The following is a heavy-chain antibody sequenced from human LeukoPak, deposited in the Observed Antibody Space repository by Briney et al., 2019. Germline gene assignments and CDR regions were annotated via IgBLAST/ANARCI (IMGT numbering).Heavy chain of an antibody. CDR2: IYDRGST. CDR1: GGSVSRGSYY. CDR3: ARDPRSSGYCSGGSCSDWFDP. Sequence: SETLSLTCTVSGGSVSRGSYYWSWIRQPPGKGLEWIGYIYDRGSTNYNPSLKSRVTISVDTSKNQFSLKLGSVTAADTAVYYCARDPRSSGYCSGGSCSDWFDPWGQGTLVTVSS. D-gene: IGHD2-15*01. J-gene: IGHJ5*02. V-gene: IGHV4-61*01.